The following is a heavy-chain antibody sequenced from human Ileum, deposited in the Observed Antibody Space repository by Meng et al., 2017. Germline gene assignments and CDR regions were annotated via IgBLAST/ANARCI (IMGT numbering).Heavy chain of an antibody. J-gene: IGHJ2*01. V-gene: IGHV4-34*01. D-gene: IGHD1-26*01. CDR3: ARSERSVYWYFDL. CDR1: GGSFSAYY. Sequence: VPRQQWGAGLLRPSETLSLTCGVYGGSFSAYYWTWIRQPPGKGLEWIGEINHSATTYYSPSLMGRVSVSVDTSKNQFSLKLTSVTAADTAVYYCARSERSVYWYFDLWGRGTLVTVSS. CDR2: INHSATT.